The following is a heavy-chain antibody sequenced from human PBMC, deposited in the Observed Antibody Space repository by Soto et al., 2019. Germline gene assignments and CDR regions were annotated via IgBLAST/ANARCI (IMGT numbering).Heavy chain of an antibody. Sequence: ASETLSLTCAVYGGSFSGYYWSWMRQPPGKGLEWIGEINHSGSTNYNPSLKSRVTISVDTSKNQFSLKLSSVTAADTAVYYCARVKATLYRHYYFDYWGQGTPVTVSS. V-gene: IGHV4-34*01. CDR1: GGSFSGYY. CDR2: INHSGST. CDR3: ARVKATLYRHYYFDY. J-gene: IGHJ4*02. D-gene: IGHD5-12*01.